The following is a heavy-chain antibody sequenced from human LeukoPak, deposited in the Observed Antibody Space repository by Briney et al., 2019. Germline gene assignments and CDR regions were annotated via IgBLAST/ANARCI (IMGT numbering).Heavy chain of an antibody. Sequence: GGSLRLSRAASGFTLSSYSMNWVRQAPGKGLEWVSSISSSSSYIHYADSVRGRFTISRDNAKNSLYLQMNSLRDEDTAVYYCARDHPRYCSSTSCYTPPDYWGQGTLVTVSS. CDR1: GFTLSSYS. CDR3: ARDHPRYCSSTSCYTPPDY. V-gene: IGHV3-21*01. J-gene: IGHJ4*02. CDR2: ISSSSSYI. D-gene: IGHD2-2*02.